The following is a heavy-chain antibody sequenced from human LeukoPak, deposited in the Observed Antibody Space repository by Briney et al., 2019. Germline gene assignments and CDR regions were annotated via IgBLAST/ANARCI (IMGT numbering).Heavy chain of an antibody. CDR3: ARGHNWFDP. CDR2: VNHSGST. J-gene: IGHJ5*02. Sequence: SETLSLTCAVYGGSFSGYYWSWIRQPPGKGLEWIGEVNHSGSTNYNPSLKSRVTISVDTSKNQFSLKLSSVTAADTAVYYCARGHNWFDPWGQGTLVTVSS. CDR1: GGSFSGYY. V-gene: IGHV4-34*01.